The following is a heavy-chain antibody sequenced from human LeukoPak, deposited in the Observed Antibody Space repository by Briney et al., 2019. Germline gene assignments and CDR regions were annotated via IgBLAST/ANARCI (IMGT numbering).Heavy chain of an antibody. V-gene: IGHV1-2*02. CDR2: INPNSGGA. CDR1: GYTXTGYY. CDR3: ARGVLGVGSGWSLFDY. D-gene: IGHD6-19*01. J-gene: IGHJ4*02. Sequence: ASVKVSCKASGYTXTGYYMHWVRQAPGQGLEWMGWINPNSGGANYAQKFQGRVTMTRDTSISTAYMELSRLRSDDTAVYFCARGVLGVGSGWSLFDYWGQGTLVTVSS.